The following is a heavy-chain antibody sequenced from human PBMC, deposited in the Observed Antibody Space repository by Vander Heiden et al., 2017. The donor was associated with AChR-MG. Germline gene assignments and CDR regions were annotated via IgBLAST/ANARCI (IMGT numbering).Heavy chain of an antibody. J-gene: IGHJ6*02. V-gene: IGHV3-30*04. Sequence: QVQLVESGGGVVQPGRSLRLSCAASGFRFSSYALHWFRQAPGKGLEWVAVISFDGENKYYVDSVKGRFTISRDNSKNMVNLQMNSLRPEDTAVYFCARELGVRGVKNQYFYGVDVWGQGTTVTVSS. D-gene: IGHD3-10*01. CDR3: ARELGVRGVKNQYFYGVDV. CDR1: GFRFSSYA. CDR2: ISFDGENK.